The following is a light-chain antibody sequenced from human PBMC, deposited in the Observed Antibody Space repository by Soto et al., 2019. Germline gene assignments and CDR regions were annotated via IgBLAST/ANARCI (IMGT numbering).Light chain of an antibody. V-gene: IGLV2-8*01. CDR2: EVN. J-gene: IGLJ1*01. Sequence: QSVLTQPPSASGSPGQSVTISCTGTSSDVGGYNYVSWFQQHPGKAPTLIIHEVNQRPSGVPDRFSGSKSGNTASLTVSGLQAEDEGTYYCSSYGGYNNVVFGTGTKVTVL. CDR1: SSDVGGYNY. CDR3: SSYGGYNNVV.